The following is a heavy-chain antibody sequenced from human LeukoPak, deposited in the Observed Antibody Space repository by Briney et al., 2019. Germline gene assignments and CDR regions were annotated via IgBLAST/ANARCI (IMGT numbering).Heavy chain of an antibody. CDR3: ARRGSGSYYNDLMDY. J-gene: IGHJ4*02. D-gene: IGHD3-10*01. CDR1: GGSFSGYY. Sequence: SETLSLTCAVYGGSFSGYYWSWIRQPPGKGLEWIGEINHSGSTNYNLSLKSRVTISVDTSKNQFSLKLSSVTAADTAVYYCARRGSGSYYNDLMDYWGQGTLVTVSS. CDR2: INHSGST. V-gene: IGHV4-34*01.